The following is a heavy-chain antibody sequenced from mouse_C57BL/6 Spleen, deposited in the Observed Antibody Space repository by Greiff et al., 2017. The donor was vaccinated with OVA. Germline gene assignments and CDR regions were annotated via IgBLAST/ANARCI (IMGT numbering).Heavy chain of an antibody. CDR3: ARDLGTVAWFAY. CDR2: ISYDGSN. D-gene: IGHD1-1*01. CDR1: GYSITSGYY. J-gene: IGHJ3*01. V-gene: IGHV3-6*01. Sequence: EVKLVESGPGLVKPSQSLSLTCSVTGYSITSGYYWNWIRQFPGNKLEWMGYISYDGSNNYNPSLKNRISITRDTSKNQFFLKLNSVTTEDTATYYCARDLGTVAWFAYWGQGTLVTVSA.